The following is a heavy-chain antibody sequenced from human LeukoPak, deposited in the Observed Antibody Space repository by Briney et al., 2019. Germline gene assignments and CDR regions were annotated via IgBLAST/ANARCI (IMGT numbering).Heavy chain of an antibody. D-gene: IGHD5-24*01. V-gene: IGHV3-23*01. Sequence: GGSLRLSCAASGFTFSNYAMSWVRQAPGKGLEWVSTISSSGASTSYADSVKGRFTISRDSSKNTLYLQMDSLRAEDTAVYYCAKSYKYGGGLFDYWGQGTLVTVSS. J-gene: IGHJ4*02. CDR2: ISSSGAST. CDR1: GFTFSNYA. CDR3: AKSYKYGGGLFDY.